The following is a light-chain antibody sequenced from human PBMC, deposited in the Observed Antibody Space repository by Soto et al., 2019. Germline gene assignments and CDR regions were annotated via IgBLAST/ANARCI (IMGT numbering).Light chain of an antibody. CDR3: QQYGSSPQT. Sequence: EIGLTQSPGTLSLSPGERATLSCRARQSVSSSSLAWYQQKPGQAPRLLIYGASSRATGVPDRFSGSGSGPDFTLTISRLETEDFAVYYCQQYGSSPQTFGQGTKVEIK. CDR2: GAS. V-gene: IGKV3-20*01. J-gene: IGKJ1*01. CDR1: QSVSSSS.